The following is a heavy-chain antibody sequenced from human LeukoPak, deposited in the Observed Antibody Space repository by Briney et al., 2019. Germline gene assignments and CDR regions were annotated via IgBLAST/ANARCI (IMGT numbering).Heavy chain of an antibody. CDR2: ICGSSGST. J-gene: IGHJ4*02. CDR3: AERGAEVGATVAPGDY. CDR1: GFTFSSYA. V-gene: IGHV3-23*01. D-gene: IGHD1-26*01. Sequence: GGSLRLSCAASGFTFSSYAMSWVRHAPGKGLEWVSAICGSSGSTYYADSVKGRFTISRDNSKNTLYLQMNSLRAEDTAVYYCAERGAEVGATVAPGDYWGQGTLVTVSS.